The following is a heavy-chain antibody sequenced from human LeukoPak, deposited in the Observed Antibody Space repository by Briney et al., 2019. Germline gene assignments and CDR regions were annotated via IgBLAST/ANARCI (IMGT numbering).Heavy chain of an antibody. CDR3: ARHSSRIAVATYYFDY. J-gene: IGHJ4*02. CDR2: IYYSGST. CDR1: GGSISSSSYY. V-gene: IGHV4-39*01. D-gene: IGHD6-19*01. Sequence: SETLSLTCTVSGGSISSSSYYWGWIRQPPGKGLEWIGSIYYSGSTYYNPSLKSRVTTSVDTSKNQFSLKLSSVTAADTAVYYCARHSSRIAVATYYFDYWGQGTLVTVSS.